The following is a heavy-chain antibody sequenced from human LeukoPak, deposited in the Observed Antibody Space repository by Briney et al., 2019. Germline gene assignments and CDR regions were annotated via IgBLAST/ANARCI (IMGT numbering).Heavy chain of an antibody. Sequence: ASVKVSCKASGYTFTGYYMHWVRQAPGQGLEWMGWINPNSGGTNYAQKFQGRATMTRDTAISTAYMELSRLRSDDTAVYYCSSAIAVAGYDYWGQGTLVTVSS. J-gene: IGHJ4*02. V-gene: IGHV1-2*02. CDR3: SSAIAVAGYDY. CDR1: GYTFTGYY. CDR2: INPNSGGT. D-gene: IGHD6-19*01.